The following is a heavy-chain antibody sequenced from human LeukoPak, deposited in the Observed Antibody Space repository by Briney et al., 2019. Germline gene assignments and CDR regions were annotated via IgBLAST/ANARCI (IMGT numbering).Heavy chain of an antibody. Sequence: PSETLSLTCAVSGGSISSSNWWSWVRQPPGKGLEWIGEIYHSGSTNYNPSLKSRVTISVDKSKNQFSLKLSSVTAADTAVYYCARAVDSSSWYKAFDIWGQGTMVTVSS. J-gene: IGHJ3*02. CDR3: ARAVDSSSWYKAFDI. CDR2: IYHSGST. V-gene: IGHV4-4*02. CDR1: GGSISSSNW. D-gene: IGHD6-13*01.